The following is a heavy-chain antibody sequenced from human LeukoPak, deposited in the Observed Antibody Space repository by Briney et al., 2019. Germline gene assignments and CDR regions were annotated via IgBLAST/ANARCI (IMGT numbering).Heavy chain of an antibody. J-gene: IGHJ4*02. Sequence: RGSLRLSCAASGFIFSSDWMHWVRQAPGKGLEWVANIKQDGSEKYYVDSVKGRFTISRDNAKNSLYLQMNSLRAEDTAVYYCARDGSGYSGYWGQGTLVTVSS. CDR1: GFIFSSDW. V-gene: IGHV3-7*01. CDR2: IKQDGSEK. D-gene: IGHD5-12*01. CDR3: ARDGSGYSGY.